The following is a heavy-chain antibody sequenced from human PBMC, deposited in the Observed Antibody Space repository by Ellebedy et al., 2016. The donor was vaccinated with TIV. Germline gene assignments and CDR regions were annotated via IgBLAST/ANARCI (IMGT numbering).Heavy chain of an antibody. J-gene: IGHJ2*01. CDR1: GFTFRIYD. Sequence: PGGSLRLSCAASGFTFRIYDMHWVRQSIGKGLEWVPASGAAGDTYYPDSVRARLPISRESAKNSFYLQMNSLTAGDTAVYYCARGGTGGDNWFFGLWGRGTQVTVSS. CDR2: SGAAGDT. D-gene: IGHD3-10*01. V-gene: IGHV3-13*01. CDR3: ARGGTGGDNWFFGL.